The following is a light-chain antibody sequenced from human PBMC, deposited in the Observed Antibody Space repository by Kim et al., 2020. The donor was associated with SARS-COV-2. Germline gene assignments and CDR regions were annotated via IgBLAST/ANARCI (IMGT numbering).Light chain of an antibody. J-gene: IGLJ2*01. CDR2: GNS. CDR1: GSKIGARDD. CDR3: QSYDSSLSGVV. V-gene: IGLV1-40*01. Sequence: VTIAAPGRGSKIGARDDLPWYQTLPGTAHNLLIYGNSNRPSGVPDLFSGSKSGTSASLAITGLQAEDEADYYCQSYDSSLSGVVFGGGTQLTVL.